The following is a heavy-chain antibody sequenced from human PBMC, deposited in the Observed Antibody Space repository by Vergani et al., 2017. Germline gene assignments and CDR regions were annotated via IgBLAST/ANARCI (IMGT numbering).Heavy chain of an antibody. D-gene: IGHD6-13*01. CDR1: GFTFDDYA. Sequence: EVQLVESGGGLVQPGRSLRLSCAASGFTFDDYAMHWVRQAPGKGLEWVSGINWNSDSIAYADSVKGRFTISRDNAKNSLYLQMNSLRAEDTALYYCVKDIAASGNYWYFDLSGRGTLGTVSS. CDR3: VKDIAASGNYWYFDL. J-gene: IGHJ2*01. CDR2: INWNSDSI. V-gene: IGHV3-9*01.